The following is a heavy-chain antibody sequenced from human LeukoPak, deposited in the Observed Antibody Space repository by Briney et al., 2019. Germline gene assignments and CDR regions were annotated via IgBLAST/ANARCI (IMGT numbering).Heavy chain of an antibody. V-gene: IGHV1-8*01. CDR1: GYTFTSYD. J-gene: IGHJ4*02. CDR3: ARGGAGTTYCDY. CDR2: MNPNSGNT. Sequence: ASVKVSCKASGYTFTSYDINWVRPATGQGLEWMGWMNPNSGNTGYAQKFQGRVTMTRNTSISTAYMELSSLRSEDTAVYYCARGGAGTTYCDYWGQGTLVTVSS. D-gene: IGHD1-7*01.